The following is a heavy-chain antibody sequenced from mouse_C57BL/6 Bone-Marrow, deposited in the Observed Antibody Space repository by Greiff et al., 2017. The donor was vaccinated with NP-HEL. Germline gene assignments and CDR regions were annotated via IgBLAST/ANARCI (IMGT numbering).Heavy chain of an antibody. CDR2: IYPGGGYT. CDR3: ARDGLRGFAY. Sequence: QVQLKESGAELVRPGTSVKMSCKASGYTFTNYWIGWAKQRPGHGLEWIGDIYPGGGYTNYNEKFKGKATLTADKSSSTAYMQFSSLTSEDSAIYYCARDGLRGFAYWGQGTLVTVSA. D-gene: IGHD1-1*01. V-gene: IGHV1-63*01. CDR1: GYTFTNYW. J-gene: IGHJ3*01.